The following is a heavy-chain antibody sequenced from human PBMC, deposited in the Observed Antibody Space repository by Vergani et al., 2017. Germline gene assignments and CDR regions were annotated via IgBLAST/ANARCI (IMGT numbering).Heavy chain of an antibody. CDR1: GFTFDDYA. Sequence: EVQLVESGGGLVKPGGSLRLSCAASGFTFDDYAMHWVRQAPGKGLEWVSGISWNSGSIGYADSVKGRFTISRDNAKNSLYLQMNSLRAEDTALYYCARGQYCSGGSCYLDWYFELWGRGTLVTVSS. CDR3: ARGQYCSGGSCYLDWYFEL. J-gene: IGHJ2*01. CDR2: ISWNSGSI. V-gene: IGHV3-9*01. D-gene: IGHD2-15*01.